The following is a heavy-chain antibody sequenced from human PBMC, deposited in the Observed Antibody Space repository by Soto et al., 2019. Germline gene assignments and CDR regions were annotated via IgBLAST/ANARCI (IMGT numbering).Heavy chain of an antibody. J-gene: IGHJ3*02. V-gene: IGHV1-69*15. Sequence: QVQLVQSGAELKKPGSSVKVSCPASGGTFSNYAISWVRQAPGQGLEWMGKIIPIFGTTNYAQNFRGRVTITADEYTTTXXMELSSLRSDDTALYYCARELPPAPGSFREDALDIWGQGTMITVSS. CDR3: ARELPPAPGSFREDALDI. CDR1: GGTFSNYA. CDR2: IIPIFGTT. D-gene: IGHD6-13*01.